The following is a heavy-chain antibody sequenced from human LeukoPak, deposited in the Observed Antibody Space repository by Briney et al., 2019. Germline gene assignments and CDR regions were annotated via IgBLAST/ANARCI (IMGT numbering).Heavy chain of an antibody. V-gene: IGHV3-20*04. J-gene: IGHJ4*02. D-gene: IGHD3-10*01. CDR3: ARYYDYGSGSYTFDY. Sequence: GGSLRPSCAASGFTFDDYGMSWVRQAPGKGLEWVSGINWNGGSTGYADSVKGRSTISRDNAKNSLYLQMNSLRAEDTALYYCARYYDYGSGSYTFDYCGQGTLVTVSS. CDR2: INWNGGST. CDR1: GFTFDDYG.